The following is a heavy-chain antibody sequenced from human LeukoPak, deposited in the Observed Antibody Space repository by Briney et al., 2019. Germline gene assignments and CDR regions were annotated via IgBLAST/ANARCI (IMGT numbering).Heavy chain of an antibody. CDR3: AKDSTADSGNY. D-gene: IGHD1-26*01. CDR1: GFTFSNYG. CDR2: ISGSGGST. J-gene: IGHJ4*02. V-gene: IGHV3-23*01. Sequence: PGGSLRLSCAASGFTFSNYGIHWVRQAPGKGLEWVSAISGSGGSTYYADSVKGRFTISRDNSKNTLYLQMNSLRAEDTAVYYCAKDSTADSGNYWGQGTLVTVSS.